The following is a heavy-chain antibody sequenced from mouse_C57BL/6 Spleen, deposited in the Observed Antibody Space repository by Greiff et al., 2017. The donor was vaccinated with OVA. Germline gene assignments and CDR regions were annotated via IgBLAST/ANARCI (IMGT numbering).Heavy chain of an antibody. Sequence: QVQLQQSGAELVKPGASVKISCKASGYAFSSYWMHWVKQRPGKGLEWIGKIYPGDGVTTYNGKFKGKATLTVDKSSSTAYMQLRSLTSADSAVSVGARAGWDRLAYWGQGTLVTVSA. CDR1: GYAFSSYW. J-gene: IGHJ3*01. CDR3: ARAGWDRLAY. V-gene: IGHV1-80*01. CDR2: IYPGDGVT. D-gene: IGHD3-3*01.